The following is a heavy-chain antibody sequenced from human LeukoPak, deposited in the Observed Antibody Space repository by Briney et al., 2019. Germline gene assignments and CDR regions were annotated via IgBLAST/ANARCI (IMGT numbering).Heavy chain of an antibody. J-gene: IGHJ5*02. CDR2: IKQDGSEK. V-gene: IGHV3-7*01. CDR3: AREASSHFT. CDR1: GFTFGNSW. D-gene: IGHD3-3*02. Sequence: GGSLRLSCAGSGFTFGNSWMNWFRQTPGKGLERVANIKQDGSEKYVDSVKGRFTISRDIAKTSLYLQMNSLRDEDTAVYYCAREASSHFTWGQGTLVTVSS.